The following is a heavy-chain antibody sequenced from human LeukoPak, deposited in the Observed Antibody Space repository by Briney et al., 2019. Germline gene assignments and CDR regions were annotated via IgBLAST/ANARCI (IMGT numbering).Heavy chain of an antibody. CDR1: GGSISSGGYY. Sequence: SETLSLTCTVSGGSISSGGYYWSWIRQPPGKGLEWIGYIYHSGSTYYNPSLKSRVTISVDRSKNQFSLKLSSVTAADTAVYYCARGVGGYWFDPWGQGTLVTVSS. CDR3: ARGVGGYWFDP. J-gene: IGHJ5*02. CDR2: IYHSGST. D-gene: IGHD6-19*01. V-gene: IGHV4-30-2*01.